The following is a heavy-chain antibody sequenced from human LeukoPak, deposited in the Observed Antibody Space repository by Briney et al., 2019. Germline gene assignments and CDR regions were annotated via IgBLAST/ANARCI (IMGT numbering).Heavy chain of an antibody. CDR1: RFTFSSYA. V-gene: IGHV1-3*01. CDR3: ARAVMEEQWLAYYYYGMDV. J-gene: IGHJ6*02. D-gene: IGHD6-19*01. CDR2: INAGNGNT. Sequence: GRSLRLSCAASRFTFSSYAMHWVRQAPGQRLEWMGWINAGNGNTKYSQKFQGRVTITRDTSASTAYMELSSLRSEDTAVYYCARAVMEEQWLAYYYYGMDVWGQGTTVTVSS.